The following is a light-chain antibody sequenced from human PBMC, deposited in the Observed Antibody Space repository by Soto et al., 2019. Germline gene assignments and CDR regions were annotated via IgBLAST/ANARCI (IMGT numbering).Light chain of an antibody. CDR1: ESVSSY. J-gene: IGKJ1*01. CDR3: QQSYSKWT. CDR2: AAS. V-gene: IGKV1-39*01. Sequence: DIQMTQSPSSLSASVGDRVTITCRAKESVSSYVNWYQQKPGKAPKLLIYAASSLQSRVPARFSGSGSVTDFTLTISVLQPEDLATYYCQQSYSKWTFGQGNKVEIK.